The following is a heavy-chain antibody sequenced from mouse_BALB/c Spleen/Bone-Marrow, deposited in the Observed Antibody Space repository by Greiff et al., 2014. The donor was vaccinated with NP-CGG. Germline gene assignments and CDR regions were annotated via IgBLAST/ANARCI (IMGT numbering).Heavy chain of an antibody. CDR2: IWSGGST. CDR3: ARNSNWENFDY. J-gene: IGHJ2*01. CDR1: GFSLTSYG. D-gene: IGHD4-1*01. V-gene: IGHV2-2*02. Sequence: VHLVESGPGLVQPSQSLSITCTVSGFSLTSYGVHWVRQSPGKGLEWLGVIWSGGSTDYNAAFISRLSISKDNSKSQVFFKMNSLQANDTAIYYCARNSNWENFDYWGQGTTLTVPS.